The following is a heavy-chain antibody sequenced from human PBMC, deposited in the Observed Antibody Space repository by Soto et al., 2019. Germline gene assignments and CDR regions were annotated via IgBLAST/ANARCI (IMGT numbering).Heavy chain of an antibody. Sequence: SRPTLVNPTQTLTLTCTFSGFSLSTSGMCVSWIRQTTGKNLELLALIDCADDKYYSTSLXARLTISKDTSKNQVVLTMTNMDPGETATYYCARIPRLSRYDTDYYYYYGMDVWGQGTTVTVSS. CDR2: IDCADDK. CDR1: GFSLSTSGMC. CDR3: ARIPRLSRYDTDYYYYYGMDV. J-gene: IGHJ6*02. V-gene: IGHV2-70*01. D-gene: IGHD1-1*01.